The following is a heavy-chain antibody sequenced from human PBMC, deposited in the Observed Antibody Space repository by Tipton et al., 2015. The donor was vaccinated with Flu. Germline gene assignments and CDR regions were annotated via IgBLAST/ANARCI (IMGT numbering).Heavy chain of an antibody. V-gene: IGHV4-31*03. Sequence: TLSLTCSVSGGSVGSPYYWSWIRHHPGKGLEWIGYIFYSGNTYYNPSLESRVVISADTSKNQFSLIVTSVTAADTAPYYCASGGMVEGPITMARDPYNYHGIDVWGQGTTVVVSS. D-gene: IGHD3-10*01. CDR2: IFYSGNT. CDR1: GGSVGSPYY. CDR3: ASGGMVEGPITMARDPYNYHGIDV. J-gene: IGHJ6*02.